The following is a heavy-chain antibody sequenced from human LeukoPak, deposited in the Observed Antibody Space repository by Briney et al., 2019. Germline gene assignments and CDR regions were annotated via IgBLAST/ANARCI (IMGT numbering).Heavy chain of an antibody. CDR1: GGSISSSSYY. V-gene: IGHV4-39*02. CDR2: IYYSGST. J-gene: IGHJ6*02. CDR3: AREEGFWSGYHDRDV. D-gene: IGHD3-3*01. Sequence: SETLSLTCTVSGGSISSSSYYWGWIRQPPGKGLEWIGSIYYSGSTYYKPSLKSRVTISVDTSKNQFSLKLSSVTAADTAVYYCAREEGFWSGYHDRDVWGQGTTVTVSS.